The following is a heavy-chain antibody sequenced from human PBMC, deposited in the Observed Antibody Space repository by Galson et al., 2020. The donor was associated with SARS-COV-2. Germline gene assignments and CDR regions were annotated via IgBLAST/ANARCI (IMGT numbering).Heavy chain of an antibody. Sequence: HGESLKIFCRGTGNIFSNYWNAWVRQMSGKGLEWMGIIYPGDSDTRYSPSFQGQVTISVDKSISTAYRQWGSLKASDTAMYYCARVPRYCTTSSCYDGANGAFDYWGQGTLVTVSS. J-gene: IGHJ4*02. CDR2: IYPGDSDT. D-gene: IGHD2-2*01. V-gene: IGHV5-51*01. CDR1: GNIFSNYW. CDR3: ARVPRYCTTSSCYDGANGAFDY.